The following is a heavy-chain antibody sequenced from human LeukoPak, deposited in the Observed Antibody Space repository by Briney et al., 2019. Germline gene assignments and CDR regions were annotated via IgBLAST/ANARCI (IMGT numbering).Heavy chain of an antibody. J-gene: IGHJ4*02. CDR3: TKEGATGSRYNFDY. D-gene: IGHD2-15*01. V-gene: IGHV3-30*18. CDR2: MSDDGRTE. Sequence: PGGSLRLSCAASGFTFSSHGMHWVRQAPGKGLESVAVMSDDGRTEYYADSVKGRFTISRDNSKNTVSLQMNSLRDDDTAVFYCTKEGATGSRYNFDYWGQGTLVTVSS. CDR1: GFTFSSHG.